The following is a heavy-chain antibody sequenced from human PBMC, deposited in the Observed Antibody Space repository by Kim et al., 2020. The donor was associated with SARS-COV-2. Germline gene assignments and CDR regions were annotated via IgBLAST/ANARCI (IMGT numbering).Heavy chain of an antibody. D-gene: IGHD2-15*01. CDR1: GGTFSSYA. CDR2: IIPIFGTA. V-gene: IGHV1-69*13. J-gene: IGHJ5*02. Sequence: SVKVSCKASGGTFSSYAISWVRQAPGQGLEWMGGIIPIFGTANYAQKFQGRVTITADESTSTAYMELSSLRSEDTAVYYCAREVVAATPWFDPWGQGTLVTVSS. CDR3: AREVVAATPWFDP.